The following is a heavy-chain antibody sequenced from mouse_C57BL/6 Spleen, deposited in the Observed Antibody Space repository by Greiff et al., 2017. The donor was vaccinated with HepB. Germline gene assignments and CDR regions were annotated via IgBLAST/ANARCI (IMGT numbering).Heavy chain of an antibody. CDR1: GFTFSNYW. V-gene: IGHV6-3*01. J-gene: IGHJ1*03. Sequence: EVQVVESGGGLVQPGGSMKLSCVASGFTFSNYWMNWVRQSPEKGLEWVAQIRLKSDNYATHYAESVKGRFTISRDDSKSSVYLQMNNLRAEDTGIYYCTGAGVYDGYYWYFDVWGTGTTVTVSS. D-gene: IGHD2-3*01. CDR2: IRLKSDNYAT. CDR3: TGAGVYDGYYWYFDV.